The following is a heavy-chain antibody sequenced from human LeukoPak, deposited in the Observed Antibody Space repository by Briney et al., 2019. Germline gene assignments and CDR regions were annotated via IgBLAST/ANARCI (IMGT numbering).Heavy chain of an antibody. CDR3: VRDRGYTAYDP. J-gene: IGHJ5*02. CDR2: ISSGSTTI. D-gene: IGHD3-16*02. V-gene: IGHV3-48*04. Sequence: GGSLRLSCAASGFTFNTYSMNWVRQAPGKGLEWVSYISSGSTTIYYADSVKGRFTISRDNAKNSLYLQMNSLRAEDTAVYYCVRDRGYTAYDPWGQGTLVTVSS. CDR1: GFTFNTYS.